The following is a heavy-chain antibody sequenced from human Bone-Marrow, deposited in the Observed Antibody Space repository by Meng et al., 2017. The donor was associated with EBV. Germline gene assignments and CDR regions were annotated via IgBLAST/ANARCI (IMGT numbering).Heavy chain of an antibody. V-gene: IGHV3-23*01. CDR3: AKGYDSSGYYYY. CDR1: GFTFSSYA. J-gene: IGHJ4*02. D-gene: IGHD3-22*01. Sequence: EGRWWGPGGGLVQPGGSLRLSCAASGFTFSSYAMAWVRQAPGKGLEWVSAISGSGGSTYYADSVKGRFTISRDNSKNTLYLQMNSLRAEDTAVYYCAKGYDSSGYYYYWGQGTLVTVSS. CDR2: ISGSGGST.